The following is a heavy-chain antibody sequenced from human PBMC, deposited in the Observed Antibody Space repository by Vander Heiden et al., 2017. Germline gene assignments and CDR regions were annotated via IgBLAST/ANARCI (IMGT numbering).Heavy chain of an antibody. CDR1: GFTFSSYG. CDR3: ARELSVGLIDI. J-gene: IGHJ3*02. V-gene: IGHV3-33*01. D-gene: IGHD3-16*01. CDR2: IWYDGSNK. Sequence: QVQLVESGGGVVQPGRSLRLSCAAPGFTFSSYGMHWVRQAPGKGLEWVAIIWYDGSNKYYADSVKGRFTISRDNSKNTLYLQMNSLRAEDTAVYYCARELSVGLIDIWGQGTMVTVSS.